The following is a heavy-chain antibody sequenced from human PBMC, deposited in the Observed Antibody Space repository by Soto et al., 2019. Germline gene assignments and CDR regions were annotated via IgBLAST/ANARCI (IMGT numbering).Heavy chain of an antibody. Sequence: PSETLSLTCAVSGGSVSSGCCYWSWIRQPPGKGLEWIGYVYYSGSTTYNPSLKSRVTISVDTSKNQFSLKMSSVTAADTAVYYCAIYYFDVLTGSHGGTDYWGQGTPVTVSS. CDR2: VYYSGST. J-gene: IGHJ4*02. V-gene: IGHV4-61*01. CDR1: GGSVSSGCCY. CDR3: AIYYFDVLTGSHGGTDY. D-gene: IGHD3-9*01.